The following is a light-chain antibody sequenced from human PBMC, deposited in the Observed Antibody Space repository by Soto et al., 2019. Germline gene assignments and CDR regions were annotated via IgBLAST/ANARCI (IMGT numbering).Light chain of an antibody. CDR2: KAS. J-gene: IGKJ4*01. V-gene: IGKV1-5*03. CDR3: QQYNSYLLT. Sequence: DIQMTQSPSTLSASVGDRVTITCRASQSISSWLAWYQQKPGKAPKLLIYKASSLESGVPSRFSGSGSGTEFTLTISSLQPDDFATYYCQQYNSYLLTFGGGKTGEIK. CDR1: QSISSW.